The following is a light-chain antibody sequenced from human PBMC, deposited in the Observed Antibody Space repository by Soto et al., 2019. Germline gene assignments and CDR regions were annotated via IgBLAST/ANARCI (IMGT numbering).Light chain of an antibody. J-gene: IGLJ1*01. V-gene: IGLV2-14*01. Sequence: QSALTQPASVSGSPGQSITISCTGTSSDVGGYNYVAWYQQHPGKVPRLMIYEVSNRPSGVSSRFSGSKSGSTASLTISGLQAEDEADYYCISYTSSSTSYVFGIGTKVTVL. CDR1: SSDVGGYNY. CDR2: EVS. CDR3: ISYTSSSTSYV.